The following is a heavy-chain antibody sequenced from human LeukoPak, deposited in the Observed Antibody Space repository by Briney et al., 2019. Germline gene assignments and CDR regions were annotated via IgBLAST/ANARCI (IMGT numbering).Heavy chain of an antibody. CDR2: IYYSGST. Sequence: SETLSLTCTVSGGSISSSSYYWGWIRQPPGKGLEWIGSIYYSGSTYYNPSLKSRVTISVDTSKNQFSLKLSSVTAADTAVYYCAEGYSYGSTFDYWGQGTLVTVSS. CDR3: AEGYSYGSTFDY. CDR1: GGSISSSSYY. J-gene: IGHJ4*02. D-gene: IGHD5-18*01. V-gene: IGHV4-39*07.